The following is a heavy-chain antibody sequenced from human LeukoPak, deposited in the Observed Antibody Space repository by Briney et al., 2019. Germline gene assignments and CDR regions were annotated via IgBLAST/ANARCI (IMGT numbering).Heavy chain of an antibody. Sequence: GASVKVSCKASGYTFTSYGISWVRQAPGQGLEWMGWISAYNGNTNYAQKLQGRVTITRDTSASTAYMELSSLRSEDMAVYYCARALVDGDYADYYYYMDVWGKGTTVTISS. J-gene: IGHJ6*03. CDR2: ISAYNGNT. CDR3: ARALVDGDYADYYYYMDV. CDR1: GYTFTSYG. V-gene: IGHV1-18*03. D-gene: IGHD4-17*01.